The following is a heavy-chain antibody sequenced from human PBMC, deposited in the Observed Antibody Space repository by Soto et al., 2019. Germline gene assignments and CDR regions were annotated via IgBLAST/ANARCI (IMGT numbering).Heavy chain of an antibody. V-gene: IGHV4-34*01. CDR2: INHSGST. CDR1: GGSFSGDY. D-gene: IGHD5-18*01. Sequence: SETLSLTCAVYGGSFSGDYWSWIRHPPGKGLEWIGEINHSGSTNYNPYLKSRATISVDTYKNQFSLKLSSVTAADTAVYYCARAYSYGVNYYYSGMDVWGQGTTVTVSS. J-gene: IGHJ6*02. CDR3: ARAYSYGVNYYYSGMDV.